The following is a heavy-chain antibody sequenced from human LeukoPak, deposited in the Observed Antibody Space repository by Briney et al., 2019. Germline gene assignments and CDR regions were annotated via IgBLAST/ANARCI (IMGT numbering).Heavy chain of an antibody. J-gene: IGHJ4*02. Sequence: SGTLSLTCTASGGSVSTSDYYWGWIRQSPVKGLEWIGDVFYTGKTNYNPSLRGRATISIDTSKNQFSLKLTYVTAADSAVYYCARVFDSWGQGTLVTVSS. CDR2: VFYTGKT. V-gene: IGHV4-39*07. CDR1: GGSVSTSDYY. CDR3: ARVFDS.